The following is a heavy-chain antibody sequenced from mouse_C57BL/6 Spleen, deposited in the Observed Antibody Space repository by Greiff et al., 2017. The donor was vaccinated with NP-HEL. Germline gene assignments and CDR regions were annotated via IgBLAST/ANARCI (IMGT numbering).Heavy chain of an antibody. J-gene: IGHJ2*01. CDR1: GFNIKDYY. Sequence: VTLKVSGAELVKPGASVKLSCTASGFNIKDYYMHWVKQRTEQGLEWIGRIDPEDGETKYAPKFQGKATITADTSSNTAYLQLSSLTSEDTAVYYCARPLLLRLYYFDYWGQGTTLTVSS. CDR3: ARPLLLRLYYFDY. D-gene: IGHD1-1*01. V-gene: IGHV14-2*01. CDR2: IDPEDGET.